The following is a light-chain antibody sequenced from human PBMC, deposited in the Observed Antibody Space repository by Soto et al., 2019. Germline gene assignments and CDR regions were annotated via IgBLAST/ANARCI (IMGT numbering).Light chain of an antibody. CDR1: QSVSSSY. Sequence: EIVLTQSPGTLSLSPGERATLSCRASQSVSSSYLAWYQQKPGQAPMLLIYGSSSTAAGIADMCSGSGSGTDFTLTISRLEPDDFAVYYWQQYRSSPLTFGGGTEVEIK. V-gene: IGKV3-20*01. CDR3: QQYRSSPLT. J-gene: IGKJ4*01. CDR2: GSS.